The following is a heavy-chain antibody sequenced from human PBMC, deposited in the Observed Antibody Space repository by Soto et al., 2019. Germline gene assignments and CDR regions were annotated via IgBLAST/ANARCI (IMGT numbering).Heavy chain of an antibody. Sequence: PGGSARLSCAASGFTFSSYGMHWVRRAPGKGLEWVAVISYDGSNKYYADSVKGRFTISRDNSKNTLYLQMNSLRAEDTALYYCAKPLQISSSSSWVFDYWGQGTLVTVSS. J-gene: IGHJ4*02. CDR3: AKPLQISSSSSWVFDY. CDR1: GFTFSSYG. V-gene: IGHV3-30*18. CDR2: ISYDGSNK. D-gene: IGHD6-6*01.